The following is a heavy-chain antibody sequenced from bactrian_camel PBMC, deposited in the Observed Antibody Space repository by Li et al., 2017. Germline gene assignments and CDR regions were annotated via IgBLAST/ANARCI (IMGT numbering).Heavy chain of an antibody. CDR3: AVDLFSGSHYDPLLGY. Sequence: HVQLVESGGESVQAGGSLRLSCATSGFTFDRYDMTWVRQAPGKGLEWVSVIYSDGSNTYYADSVKGRFTISVDNAENTVFLQMNNLKPADTAVYYCAVDLFSGSHYDPLLGYWGQGTQVTVS. D-gene: IGHD2*01. CDR1: GFTFDRYD. V-gene: IGHV3S5*01. J-gene: IGHJ4*01. CDR2: IYSDGSNT.